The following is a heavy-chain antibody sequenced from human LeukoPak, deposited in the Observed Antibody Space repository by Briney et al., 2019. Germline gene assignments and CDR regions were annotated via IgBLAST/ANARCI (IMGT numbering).Heavy chain of an antibody. V-gene: IGHV1-8*01. Sequence: GASVKVSCKASGYTFTSYDINWVRQATGQGLEWMGWMNPNSGNTGYAQKFQGRITMTRNTSISTAYMELSSPRSEDTAVYYCAREDPGYYDFWSGYYPNYYYGMDVWGQGTTVTVSS. CDR1: GYTFTSYD. D-gene: IGHD3-3*01. CDR3: AREDPGYYDFWSGYYPNYYYGMDV. J-gene: IGHJ6*02. CDR2: MNPNSGNT.